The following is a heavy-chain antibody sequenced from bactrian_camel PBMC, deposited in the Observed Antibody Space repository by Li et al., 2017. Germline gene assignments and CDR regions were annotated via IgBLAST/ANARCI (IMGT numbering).Heavy chain of an antibody. Sequence: DVQLVESGGGSVQPGGSLRLSCAASGFTFSSYIMSWVRQAPGKPRRGVAAIFIHGGSTHYADSVKGRFTISQDNANNTLYLQMNSLRPEDTAMYYCAAGRLVVASEKLSAREYNYWGQGTQVTVS. J-gene: IGHJ4*01. CDR2: IFIHGGST. D-gene: IGHD1*01. CDR1: GFTFSSYI. CDR3: AAGRLVVASEKLSAREYNY. V-gene: IGHV3S31*01.